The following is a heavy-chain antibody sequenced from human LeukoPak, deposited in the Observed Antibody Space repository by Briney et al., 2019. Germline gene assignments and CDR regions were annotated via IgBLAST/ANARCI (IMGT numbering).Heavy chain of an antibody. D-gene: IGHD1-1*01. CDR3: VKRWTGTTIGQQDY. CDR1: GFTFDDYG. J-gene: IGHJ4*02. CDR2: IKGDGSEK. Sequence: GGSLRLSCAASGFTFDDYGMTWVRQAPGKGLEWVGNIKGDGSEKYYVDSVKGRFTISRDNAKNSLYLQMNSLRAEDTAVYYCVKRWTGTTIGQQDYWGQGTLVTVSS. V-gene: IGHV3-7*01.